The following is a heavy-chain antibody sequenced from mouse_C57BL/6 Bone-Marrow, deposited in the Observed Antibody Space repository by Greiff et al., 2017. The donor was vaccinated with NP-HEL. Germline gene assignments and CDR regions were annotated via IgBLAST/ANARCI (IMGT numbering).Heavy chain of an antibody. V-gene: IGHV1-39*01. CDR1: GYSFTDYN. CDR2: INPNYGTT. CDR3: AEGYGSSPWFAY. Sequence: VQLKESGPELVKPGASVKISCKASGYSFTDYNMNWVKQSNGKSLEWIGVINPNYGTTSYNQKFKGKATLTVDQSSSTAYMQLNSLTSEDSAVYYCAEGYGSSPWFAYWGQGTLVTVSA. J-gene: IGHJ3*01. D-gene: IGHD1-1*01.